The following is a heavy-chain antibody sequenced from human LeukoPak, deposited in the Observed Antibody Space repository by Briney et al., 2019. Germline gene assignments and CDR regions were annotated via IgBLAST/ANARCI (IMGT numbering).Heavy chain of an antibody. CDR2: IYHSGST. Sequence: SETLSLTCAVSGYSISSDYYWGWIRQPPGKGLEWIGTIYHSGSTYYNPSLKSRVTISVDTSKNQFSLKLRAVTAADTAVYYCARHVRLAAAGSYNWFDPWGQGTLVTVSS. D-gene: IGHD6-13*01. CDR3: ARHVRLAAAGSYNWFDP. CDR1: GYSISSDYY. J-gene: IGHJ5*02. V-gene: IGHV4-38-2*01.